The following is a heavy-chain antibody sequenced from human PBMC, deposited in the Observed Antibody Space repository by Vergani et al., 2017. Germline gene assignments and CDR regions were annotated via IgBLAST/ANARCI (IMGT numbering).Heavy chain of an antibody. CDR3: ASGKYYSDSTSHFRGRYFDV. D-gene: IGHD3-16*01. J-gene: IGHJ2*01. Sequence: QMQLQESGPGLVKASETLSLTCTVSGDSIISRSCYWGWIRQPPGKGLEWIGSIYNSGNGDSSSSLKSRVTISADTSKNQFSLRLTSVTVADTAVYYCASGKYYSDSTSHFRGRYFDVWGRGTLVTVPS. V-gene: IGHV4-39*01. CDR2: IYNSGNG. CDR1: GDSIISRSCY.